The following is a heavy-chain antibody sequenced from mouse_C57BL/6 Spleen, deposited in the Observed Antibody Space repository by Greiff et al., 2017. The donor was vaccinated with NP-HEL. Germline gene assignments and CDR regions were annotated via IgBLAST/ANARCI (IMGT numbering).Heavy chain of an antibody. CDR1: GFTFSSYG. J-gene: IGHJ3*01. V-gene: IGHV5-6*01. CDR3: ARHDSSGSPWFAY. CDR2: ISSGGSYT. D-gene: IGHD3-2*02. Sequence: EVHLVESGGDLVKPGGSLKLSCAASGFTFSSYGMSWVRQTPDKRLEWVATISSGGSYTYYPDSVKGRFTISRDNAKNTLYLQMSSLKSEDTAMYYCARHDSSGSPWFAYWGQGTLVTVSA.